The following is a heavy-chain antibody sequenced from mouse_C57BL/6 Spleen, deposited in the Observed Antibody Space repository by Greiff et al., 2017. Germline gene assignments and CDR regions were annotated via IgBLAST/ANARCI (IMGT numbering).Heavy chain of an antibody. V-gene: IGHV1-69*01. J-gene: IGHJ3*01. CDR2: IDPSDSYT. Sequence: VKLQQPGAELVMPGASVKLSCKASGYTFTSYWMHWVKQRPGQGLEWIGEIDPSDSYTNYNQKFKGKSTLTVDKSSSTAYMQLSSLTAEDSAVYYCARSYGNSGDWFAYWGQGTLVTVSA. CDR3: ARSYGNSGDWFAY. CDR1: GYTFTSYW. D-gene: IGHD2-10*02.